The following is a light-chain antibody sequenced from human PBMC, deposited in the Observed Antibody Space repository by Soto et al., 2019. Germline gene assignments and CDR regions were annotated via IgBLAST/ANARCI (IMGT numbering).Light chain of an antibody. J-gene: IGKJ1*01. CDR3: MQALQTPT. CDR1: QSLLHSNGYNY. Sequence: DIVMTQSPLSLPVTPGEPASISCRSSQSLLHSNGYNYLDWYLQKPGQSPQLLIYLGSNRASGVPDRFSGSGSGTDFTLEISRVEAEDVGVYYCMQALQTPTFGKGTKVEIK. CDR2: LGS. V-gene: IGKV2-28*01.